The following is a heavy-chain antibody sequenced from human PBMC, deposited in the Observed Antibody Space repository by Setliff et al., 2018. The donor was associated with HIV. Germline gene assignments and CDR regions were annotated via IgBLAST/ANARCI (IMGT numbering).Heavy chain of an antibody. J-gene: IGHJ6*03. CDR3: ARHKARRVAVAGNPYYYYYMDV. CDR1: GDSISSSSYY. V-gene: IGHV4-61*05. D-gene: IGHD6-19*01. CDR2: IHYSGNT. Sequence: LSLTCTVSGDSISSSSYYWTWIRQPPGKGLEWIGYIHYSGNTNYNPSLKSRVTISVDTSKNQFSLKLSSVTAADTAVYYCARHKARRVAVAGNPYYYYYMDVWGKGTTVTVS.